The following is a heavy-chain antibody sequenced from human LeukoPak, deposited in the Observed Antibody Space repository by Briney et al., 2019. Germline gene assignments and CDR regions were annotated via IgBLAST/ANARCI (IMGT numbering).Heavy chain of an antibody. CDR2: IYYSGGT. D-gene: IGHD4-11*01. V-gene: IGHV4-59*11. Sequence: SETLSLTCTVSGGSISSHYWSWIRQPPGKGLEWIGYIYYSGGTNYNPSLKSRVTISVDTSKNQFSLKLSSVTAADTAVYYCARGSPPYIWGQGTLVTVSS. J-gene: IGHJ4*02. CDR3: ARGSPPYI. CDR1: GGSISSHY.